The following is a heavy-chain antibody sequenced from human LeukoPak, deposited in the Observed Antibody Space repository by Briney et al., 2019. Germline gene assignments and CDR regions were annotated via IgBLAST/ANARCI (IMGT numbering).Heavy chain of an antibody. D-gene: IGHD3-22*01. J-gene: IGHJ4*02. CDR1: GGSISSYY. CDR3: AREHSYYDSSGYYYGSGYFDY. Sequence: SETLSLTCTVSGGSISSYYWSWIRQPPGKGLEWIGYIYYSGSTNYNPPLKSRPTISLDTSKNQFSLKLSSVTAADTAVYSCAREHSYYDSSGYYYGSGYFDYWGQGTLVTVSS. CDR2: IYYSGST. V-gene: IGHV4-59*01.